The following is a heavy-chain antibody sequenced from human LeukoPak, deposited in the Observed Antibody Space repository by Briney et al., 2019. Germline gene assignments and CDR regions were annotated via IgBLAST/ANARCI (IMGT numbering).Heavy chain of an antibody. CDR2: MHPGNGNT. CDR3: AREGSYCVGGDCYSFDF. J-gene: IGHJ4*02. V-gene: IGHV1-2*02. D-gene: IGHD2-21*02. CDR1: GYRFISNY. Sequence: ASAKVSCKASGYRFISNYIQWVRQAPGLGPEWMGWMHPGNGNTRYAEKFQGGVTMTRDTSINTAYMDLSSLRSDDTAVYYCAREGSYCVGGDCYSFDFWGQGTLITVSS.